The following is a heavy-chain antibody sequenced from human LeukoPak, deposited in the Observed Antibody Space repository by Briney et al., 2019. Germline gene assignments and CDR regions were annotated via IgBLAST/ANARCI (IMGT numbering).Heavy chain of an antibody. V-gene: IGHV4-39*07. CDR2: INHSGST. J-gene: IGHJ6*02. CDR3: ARMPGRVVVTATGMDV. D-gene: IGHD2-21*02. Sequence: SETLSLTCNVSGGSISSSSYYWGWIRQPPGKGLEWIGEINHSGSTNYNPSLKSRVTISVDTSKNQFSLKLSSVTAADTAVYYCARMPGRVVVTATGMDVWGQGTTVTVSS. CDR1: GGSISSSSYY.